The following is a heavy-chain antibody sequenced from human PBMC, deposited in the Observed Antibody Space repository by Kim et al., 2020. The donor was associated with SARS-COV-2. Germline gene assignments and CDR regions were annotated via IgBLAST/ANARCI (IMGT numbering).Heavy chain of an antibody. CDR1: GCTFSNFA. D-gene: IGHD5-18*01. J-gene: IGHJ4*02. V-gene: IGHV1-69*05. CDR3: ARGGPRSGYSYGSFNY. CDR2: IIPFLGTV. Sequence: SVKVSCKVSGCTFSNFAITWVRQAPGQGLEWMGSIIPFLGTVNYAQKFQGRVSITTNGSTSTTYMELSSLNSHDTGIYYCARGGPRSGYSYGSFNYWGQGTLVNVSS.